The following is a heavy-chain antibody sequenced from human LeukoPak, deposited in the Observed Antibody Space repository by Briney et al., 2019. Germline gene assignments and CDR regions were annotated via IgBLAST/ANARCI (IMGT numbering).Heavy chain of an antibody. V-gene: IGHV4-59*01. Sequence: SETLSLTCTVSGGSISTCYWSWVRLPPGKGLEWIGYIYNSGSTKYNPSLKSQVTVSVDTSKNQLSLKLSSVTAADTAVYYCARARPDTAMAVDYWGQGTLVTVSS. D-gene: IGHD5-18*01. CDR2: IYNSGST. J-gene: IGHJ4*02. CDR3: ARARPDTAMAVDY. CDR1: GGSISTCY.